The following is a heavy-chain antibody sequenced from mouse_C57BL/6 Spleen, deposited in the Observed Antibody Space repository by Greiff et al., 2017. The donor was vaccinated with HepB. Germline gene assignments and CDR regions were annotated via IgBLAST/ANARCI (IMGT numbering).Heavy chain of an antibody. CDR2: INYDGSST. V-gene: IGHV5-16*01. J-gene: IGHJ4*01. Sequence: EVMLVESEGGLVQPGSSMKLSCTASGFTFSDYYMAWVRQVPEKGLEWVANINYDGSSTYYLDSLKSRFIISRDNAKNILYLQMSSLKSEDTATYYCARDGYYDYDDAMDYWGQGTSVTVSS. CDR3: ARDGYYDYDDAMDY. CDR1: GFTFSDYY. D-gene: IGHD2-4*01.